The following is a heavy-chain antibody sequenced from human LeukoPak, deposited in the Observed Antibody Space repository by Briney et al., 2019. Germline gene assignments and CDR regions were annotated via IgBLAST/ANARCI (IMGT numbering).Heavy chain of an antibody. Sequence: PSQTLSLTCTVSGGSISSGSYYWSWIRQPAGKGLEWIGRIYTSGSTNYNPSLKSRVTISVDTSKNQFSLKLNSVTAADTAVYYCAREDVDTAMVVQFDPWGQGTLVTVSS. CDR1: GGSISSGSYY. CDR2: IYTSGST. V-gene: IGHV4-61*02. D-gene: IGHD5-18*01. CDR3: AREDVDTAMVVQFDP. J-gene: IGHJ5*02.